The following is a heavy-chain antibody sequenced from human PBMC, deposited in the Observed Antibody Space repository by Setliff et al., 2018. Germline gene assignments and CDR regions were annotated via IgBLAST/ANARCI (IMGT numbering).Heavy chain of an antibody. CDR1: GFTFNNYF. Sequence: GGSLRLSCAASGFTFNNYFMIWVRQAPGKGLERVSKTHRDGITVYSDSVKGRFTISRDFATNSLHLQMTSLSAEDTAVYYCARRLPYFGMDVWGQGTTVTVSS. J-gene: IGHJ6*02. CDR3: ARRLPYFGMDV. CDR2: THRDGITV. D-gene: IGHD2-15*01. V-gene: IGHV3-48*03.